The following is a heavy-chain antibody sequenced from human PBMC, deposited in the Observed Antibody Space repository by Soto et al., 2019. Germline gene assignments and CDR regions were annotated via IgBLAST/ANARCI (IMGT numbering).Heavy chain of an antibody. J-gene: IGHJ6*03. CDR3: ARVRKLVGYFYYYMDV. CDR2: ISAYNGNT. V-gene: IGHV1-18*01. Sequence: QVQLLQSGAEVKKPGASVKVSCKASGYTFTNYGITWGRQAPGQGLEWMGWISAYNGNTHYTQRLPGRVTMNTDTSTRTAYMELRGLRSDDTAVYYCARVRKLVGYFYYYMDVWGKGTTVTVSS. D-gene: IGHD6-6*01. CDR1: GYTFTNYG.